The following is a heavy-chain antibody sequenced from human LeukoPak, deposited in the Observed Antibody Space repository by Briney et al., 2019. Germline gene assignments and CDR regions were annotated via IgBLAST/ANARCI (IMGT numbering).Heavy chain of an antibody. CDR3: AREVGSGDYTSPAFDY. CDR1: GLTFSAFG. Sequence: GRALRLSCAGSGLTFSAFGMHWVRQAPGKGLEWVAVISYDGSNRYYADSVKGRFTISRDNSKNTLYLQMNSLRAEDTAVYYCAREVGSGDYTSPAFDYWGQGTLVTVSS. D-gene: IGHD4-17*01. CDR2: ISYDGSNR. V-gene: IGHV3-30*03. J-gene: IGHJ4*02.